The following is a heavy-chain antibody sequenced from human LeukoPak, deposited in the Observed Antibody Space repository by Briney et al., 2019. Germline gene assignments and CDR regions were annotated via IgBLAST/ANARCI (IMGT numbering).Heavy chain of an antibody. CDR1: GFTFSSYA. CDR2: ISGSGGST. Sequence: GGSLRLSCAASGFTFSSYAMSWVRQAPGKGLEWVSAISGSGGSTYYADSVKGRFTISRDNSKNTLYLQMNSLRAEDTAVYYCAKLPSPYYYDSSGYYPPLFDYWGQGTLVTVSS. CDR3: AKLPSPYYYDSSGYYPPLFDY. D-gene: IGHD3-22*01. V-gene: IGHV3-23*01. J-gene: IGHJ4*02.